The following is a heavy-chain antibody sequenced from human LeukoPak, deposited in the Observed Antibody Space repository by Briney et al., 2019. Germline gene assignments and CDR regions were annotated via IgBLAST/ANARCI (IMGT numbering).Heavy chain of an antibody. J-gene: IGHJ4*02. CDR3: AREEWELVYRYFDY. V-gene: IGHV3-48*03. CDR2: ISSSGSTI. Sequence: GGSLRLSCAASGFTFSSYEMNWVRRAPGKGLERVSYISSSGSTIYYADSVKGRFTISRDNARNSLYLQMNSLRAEDTAVYYCAREEWELVYRYFDYWGQGTLVTVSS. CDR1: GFTFSSYE. D-gene: IGHD1-26*01.